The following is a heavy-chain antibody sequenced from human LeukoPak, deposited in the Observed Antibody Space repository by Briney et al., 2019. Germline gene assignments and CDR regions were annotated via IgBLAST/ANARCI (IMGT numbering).Heavy chain of an antibody. CDR3: AKDLGRGYSQNYFDY. CDR1: GFSFSSYS. CDR2: INDDVT. J-gene: IGHJ4*02. D-gene: IGHD3-22*01. V-gene: IGHV3-23*01. Sequence: GGSLRLSCTASGFSFSSYSMSWVRQPPGKGLEWISAINDDVTYYRDSVKGRVTVSRDNSSNTLYLQLNSLRAEDTAVYYCAKDLGRGYSQNYFDYWGQGTLVTVSS.